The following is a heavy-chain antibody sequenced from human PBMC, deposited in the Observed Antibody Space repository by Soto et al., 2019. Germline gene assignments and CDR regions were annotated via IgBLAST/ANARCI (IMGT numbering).Heavy chain of an antibody. CDR1: GYTFTSYY. V-gene: IGHV1-46*01. Sequence: ASVKVSCKASGYTFTSYYMHWVRQAPGQGLEWMGIINPSGGSTSYAQKFQGRVTMTRDTSTSTVYMELSSLRSEDTAVYYCACSPHPHTPFDYWGQGTLVTVSS. CDR2: INPSGGST. J-gene: IGHJ4*02. CDR3: ACSPHPHTPFDY. D-gene: IGHD3-10*02.